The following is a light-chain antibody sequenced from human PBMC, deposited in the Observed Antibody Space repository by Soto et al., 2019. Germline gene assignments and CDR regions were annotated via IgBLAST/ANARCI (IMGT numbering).Light chain of an antibody. Sequence: EIVLTQSPDTLSLSPGERATLSCRASQSVNSGYLVWYQQKPGQAPRLLIYAASTRATGIPDRFSGSGSGTDFTLTITRLEPEDFAVYYCQQYGRAFGQGTKVEIK. CDR3: QQYGRA. CDR2: AAS. V-gene: IGKV3-20*01. J-gene: IGKJ1*01. CDR1: QSVNSGY.